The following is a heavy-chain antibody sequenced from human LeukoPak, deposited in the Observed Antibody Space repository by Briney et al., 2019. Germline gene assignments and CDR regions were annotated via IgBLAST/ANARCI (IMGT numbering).Heavy chain of an antibody. CDR2: SYTSGST. D-gene: IGHD3-22*01. Sequence: SETLSLTCTVSGGSISSYYWSWIRQPAGEGLEWIGRSYTSGSTNYNPSLKSRVTISVDKSKNQFSLKLSSVTAADTAVYYCARGYYDSSGYYRYGNWFDPWGQGTLVTVSS. J-gene: IGHJ5*02. V-gene: IGHV4-4*07. CDR3: ARGYYDSSGYYRYGNWFDP. CDR1: GGSISSYY.